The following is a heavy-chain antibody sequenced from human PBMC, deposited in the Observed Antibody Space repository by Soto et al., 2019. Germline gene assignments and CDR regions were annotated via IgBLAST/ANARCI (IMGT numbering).Heavy chain of an antibody. CDR3: ARQGGVGVATIHYYGMDV. D-gene: IGHD5-12*01. CDR2: IYYSGST. J-gene: IGHJ6*02. V-gene: IGHV4-39*01. CDR1: GGSISSSSYY. Sequence: QLQLQESGPGLVKPSETLSLTCTVSGGSISSSSYYWGWIRQPPGKGLEWIGSIYYSGSTYYNPSLKSRVTISVDTSKNQFSLKLSSVTAADTAVYYCARQGGVGVATIHYYGMDVWGQGTTVTVSS.